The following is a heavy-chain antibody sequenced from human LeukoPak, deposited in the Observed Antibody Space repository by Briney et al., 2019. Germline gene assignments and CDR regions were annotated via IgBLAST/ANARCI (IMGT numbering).Heavy chain of an antibody. CDR1: GFTFSNYW. J-gene: IGHJ4*02. Sequence: GGSLRLSCAASGFTFSNYWMTWVRQAQGKGLEWVANIKQDGSEKYYVDSVKGRFSVSRDNARNSLYLQMNSLRSEDTAVYYCVRYNNGLDYWGQGTLVTVSS. V-gene: IGHV3-7*01. CDR3: VRYNNGLDY. CDR2: IKQDGSEK. D-gene: IGHD2-8*01.